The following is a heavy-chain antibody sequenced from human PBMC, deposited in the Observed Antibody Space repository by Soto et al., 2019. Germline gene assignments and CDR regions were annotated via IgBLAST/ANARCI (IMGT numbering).Heavy chain of an antibody. CDR2: INPSGGST. CDR3: ALAGITGSTKFDY. Sequence: QVQLVQSGAEVKKPGASVKASCKASGYTFTSYYMHWVRQAPGQGLAWMGIINPSGGSTSYAQKFQGRVTMTRDTSTSTVYMELSSLRSEDTAVYYCALAGITGSTKFDYWGQGTLVTVSS. CDR1: GYTFTSYY. V-gene: IGHV1-46*01. J-gene: IGHJ4*02. D-gene: IGHD1-7*01.